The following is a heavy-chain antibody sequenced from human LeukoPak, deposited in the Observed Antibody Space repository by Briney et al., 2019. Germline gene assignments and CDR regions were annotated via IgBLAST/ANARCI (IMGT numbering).Heavy chain of an antibody. J-gene: IGHJ4*02. Sequence: GGSLRLSCTTSGFPFRNYSMNWVRQAPGRGLQWVSAISASGRTTKYADPVKGRFTISRDNSRNTLYLHIGSLRPDDTALYFCAKDDAGFGEDFDSWGQGTLVTVSS. CDR3: AKDDAGFGEDFDS. V-gene: IGHV3-23*01. D-gene: IGHD3-10*01. CDR1: GFPFRNYS. CDR2: ISASGRTT.